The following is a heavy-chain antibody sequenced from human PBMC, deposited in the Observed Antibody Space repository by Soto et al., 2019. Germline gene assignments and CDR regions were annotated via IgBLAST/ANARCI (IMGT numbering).Heavy chain of an antibody. J-gene: IGHJ5*02. CDR1: GFTFSDYY. V-gene: IGHV3-11*05. CDR2: ISSSSSYT. D-gene: IGHD2-2*01. CDR3: ARGAIRVVPAAANWFDP. Sequence: QVQLVESGGGLVKPGGSLRLSCAASGFTFSDYYMSWIRQAPGKGLEWVSYISSSSSYTNYADSVKGRFTISRDNAKNSLYLQMNSLRAEDTAVYYCARGAIRVVPAAANWFDPWGQGTLVTVSS.